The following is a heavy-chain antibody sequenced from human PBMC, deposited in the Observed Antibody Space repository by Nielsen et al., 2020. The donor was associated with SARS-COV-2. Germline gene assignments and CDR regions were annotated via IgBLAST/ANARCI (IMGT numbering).Heavy chain of an antibody. D-gene: IGHD3-10*01. CDR2: IRYDGSNK. J-gene: IGHJ6*02. CDR3: TYGSGSYGDYYYYGMDV. V-gene: IGHV3-30*02. Sequence: VRQMPGKGLGWVAFIRYDGSNKYYADSVKGRFTISRDNSKNTLYLQMNSLRAEDTAVYYCTYGSGSYGDYYYYGMDVWGQGTTVTVSS.